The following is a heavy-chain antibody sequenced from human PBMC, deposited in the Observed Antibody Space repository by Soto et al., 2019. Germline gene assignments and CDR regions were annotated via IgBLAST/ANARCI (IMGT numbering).Heavy chain of an antibody. J-gene: IGHJ4*02. Sequence: QITLKESGPTLVKPTQTLTLTCTFSGFSLSTTGVGVGWIRQPPGKALEWLALVYWNDDKRYSPSLKSRLTITKDTSKNQVVLTLTDMDPVDTATYYCVHRRIIMTFGYWGQGALVTASS. D-gene: IGHD3-10*01. V-gene: IGHV2-5*01. CDR2: VYWNDDK. CDR1: GFSLSTTGVG. CDR3: VHRRIIMTFGY.